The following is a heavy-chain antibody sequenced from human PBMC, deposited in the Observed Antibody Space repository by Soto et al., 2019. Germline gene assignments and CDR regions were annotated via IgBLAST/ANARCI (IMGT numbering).Heavy chain of an antibody. Sequence: GSGPTLVNPTQTLTLTCTFSGFSLSTSGVGGGWIRQPPGKALEWLALIYWDDDKRYSPSLKSRLTITKDTSKNQVVLTMTNMDPVDTATYYCAHMGNYGGNSGLYFDYWGQGTLVTVSS. CDR2: IYWDDDK. V-gene: IGHV2-5*02. CDR3: AHMGNYGGNSGLYFDY. CDR1: GFSLSTSGVG. D-gene: IGHD4-17*01. J-gene: IGHJ4*02.